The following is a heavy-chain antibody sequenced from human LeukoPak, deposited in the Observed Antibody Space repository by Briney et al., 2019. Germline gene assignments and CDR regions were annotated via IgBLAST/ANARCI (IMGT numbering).Heavy chain of an antibody. Sequence: SETLSLTCAVYGGSFSGYNWSCIRQSPEKGLEWIGEINHSGSTNYNPSLKSRVTISVDTSKNQFSLKLSSVTAADTAVYYCCYCSSTTCYKSAFDVWGHGTMVTVSS. V-gene: IGHV4-34*01. CDR2: INHSGST. CDR3: CYCSSTTCYKSAFDV. CDR1: GGSFSGYN. D-gene: IGHD2-2*02. J-gene: IGHJ3*01.